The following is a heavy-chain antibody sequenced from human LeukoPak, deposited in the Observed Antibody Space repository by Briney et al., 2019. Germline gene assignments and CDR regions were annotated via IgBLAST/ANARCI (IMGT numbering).Heavy chain of an antibody. CDR3: ASDYYYDSSGYYYFDY. J-gene: IGHJ4*02. CDR1: GYTFTSYG. Sequence: ASVKVSCKASGYTFTSYGISWVRQAPGQGLEWMGWISAYNGNTNYAQKLQGRVTMTTDTSTSTAYMELRSLRSDDTAVYYCASDYYYDSSGYYYFDYWGQGTLVTVSS. CDR2: ISAYNGNT. D-gene: IGHD3-22*01. V-gene: IGHV1-18*01.